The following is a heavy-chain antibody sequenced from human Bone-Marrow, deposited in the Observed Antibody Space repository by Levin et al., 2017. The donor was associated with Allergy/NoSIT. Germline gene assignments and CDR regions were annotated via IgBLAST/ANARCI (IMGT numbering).Heavy chain of an antibody. D-gene: IGHD3-22*01. CDR1: GFTFSTFG. J-gene: IGHJ5*01. CDR3: AKPLYDSSGYYHGFDS. Sequence: PGGSLRLSCAASGFTFSTFGLHWVRQAPGTGLEWVAMITHDGSNKYYADSVKGRFTMSRDNSKNTLYLQVNSVRPEDTAVYYCAKPLYDSSGYYHGFDSWGQGTLVTVSS. CDR2: ITHDGSNK. V-gene: IGHV3-30*18.